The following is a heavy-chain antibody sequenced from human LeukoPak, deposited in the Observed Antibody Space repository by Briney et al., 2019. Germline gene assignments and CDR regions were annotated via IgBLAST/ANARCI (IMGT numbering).Heavy chain of an antibody. J-gene: IGHJ5*02. Sequence: SETLSLTCTVSGGSVTMYGWSWLRQPPGKGLEWIGYIDSSRITNYNPSLKSRVTISVDMSKSQVSLILTSVTAADTAVYYCARHRFHSGGPLFDPWGQGTLVTVSS. D-gene: IGHD3-16*02. CDR2: IDSSRIT. V-gene: IGHV4-4*09. CDR1: GGSVTMYG. CDR3: ARHRFHSGGPLFDP.